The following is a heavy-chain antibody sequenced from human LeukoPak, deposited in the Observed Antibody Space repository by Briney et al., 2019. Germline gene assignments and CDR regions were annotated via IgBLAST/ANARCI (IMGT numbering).Heavy chain of an antibody. CDR2: INPNSGGT. CDR3: ARGPAYSQYCANGVCYFLDH. CDR1: GYTFTAYY. V-gene: IGHV1-2*02. Sequence: GASVKVSCKASGYTFTAYYMHWVRQAPGQGLEWMGWINPNSGGTKYVQNFQGRATMTRDTSISTAYMELSGLRSDDTAVYYCARGPAYSQYCANGVCYFLDHWGQGALVTVSS. D-gene: IGHD2-8*01. J-gene: IGHJ4*02.